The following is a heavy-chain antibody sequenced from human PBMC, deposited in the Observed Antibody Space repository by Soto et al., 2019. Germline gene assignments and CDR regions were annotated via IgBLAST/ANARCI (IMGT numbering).Heavy chain of an antibody. CDR1: GYTFTSYV. D-gene: IGHD6-19*01. Sequence: ASVKVSCKSSGYTFTSYVISWVRQAPAQGLEWMGWISAYNGNTNFAQKLQGRVTMTTDTSTSTAYKELRSLRSDDTAVYHCARVVATVAGPYGMDVWGQGTTVTVSS. CDR3: ARVVATVAGPYGMDV. J-gene: IGHJ6*02. CDR2: ISAYNGNT. V-gene: IGHV1-18*01.